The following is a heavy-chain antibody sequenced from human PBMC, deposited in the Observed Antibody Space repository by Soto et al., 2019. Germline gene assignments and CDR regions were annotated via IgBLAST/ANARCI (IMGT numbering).Heavy chain of an antibody. CDR2: ISGGSVATT. CDR1: GFNFNNYA. Sequence: GGSLRLSCAASGFNFNNYAMTWVRQAPGEGLEWVSAISGGSVATTYYTDSVQGRYTISRDNSKNTVYLQMNSLRAEDTAVYYCAKVFYDFWSGAIDYWGQGTLVTVSS. V-gene: IGHV3-23*01. J-gene: IGHJ4*02. D-gene: IGHD3-3*01. CDR3: AKVFYDFWSGAIDY.